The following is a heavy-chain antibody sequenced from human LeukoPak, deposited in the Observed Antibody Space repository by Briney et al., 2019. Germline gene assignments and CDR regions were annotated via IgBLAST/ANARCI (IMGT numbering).Heavy chain of an antibody. CDR3: ARVDDYVWGSYRLRGDAFDI. Sequence: SVKVSCKASGGTFSSYAISWVQQAPGQGLEWMGGIIPIFGTANYAQKFQGRVTITADESTSTAYMELSSLRSEDTAVYYCARVDDYVWGSYRLRGDAFDIWGQGTMVTVSS. CDR2: IIPIFGTA. D-gene: IGHD3-16*02. CDR1: GGTFSSYA. V-gene: IGHV1-69*13. J-gene: IGHJ3*02.